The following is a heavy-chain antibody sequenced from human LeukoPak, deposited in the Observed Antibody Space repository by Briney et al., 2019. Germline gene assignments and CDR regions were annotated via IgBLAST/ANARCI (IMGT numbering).Heavy chain of an antibody. CDR3: VKSIGVGSGSFPFDP. J-gene: IGHJ5*02. V-gene: IGHV3-64D*06. Sequence: PGGSLRLSCSASGFTFSSYAMHWVRQAPGKGLEYVSAISSNGGSTYYADSVKGRFTIYRDNSKNTLYLQMSSLRAEDTAVYYCVKSIGVGSGSFPFDPWGQGTLVTVSS. CDR1: GFTFSSYA. CDR2: ISSNGGST. D-gene: IGHD3-10*01.